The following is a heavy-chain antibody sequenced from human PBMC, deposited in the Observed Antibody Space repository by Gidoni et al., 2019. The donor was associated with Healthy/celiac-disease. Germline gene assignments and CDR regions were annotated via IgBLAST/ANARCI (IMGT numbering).Heavy chain of an antibody. D-gene: IGHD3-10*01. CDR2: KKQDGSEK. Sequence: EVQLVESGGGLVQPGGSLRLSCAASGFTFSSYWLSWVRQAPGKGLEWVANKKQDGSEKYYVDSVKGRFTISRENAKNSRYLKMNSMRAEDTAVYYCARDHGAGGSGGMDVWGQGTTVTVSS. CDR3: ARDHGAGGSGGMDV. V-gene: IGHV3-7*01. CDR1: GFTFSSYW. J-gene: IGHJ6*02.